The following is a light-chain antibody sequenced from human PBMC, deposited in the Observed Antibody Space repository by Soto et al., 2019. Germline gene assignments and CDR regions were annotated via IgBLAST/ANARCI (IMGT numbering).Light chain of an antibody. V-gene: IGKV1-5*01. CDR3: QHYNIYSPWT. Sequence: IPMTQSPPTLSASVGDRVTLTCRASQSINAWLAWYQQKPGKAPKLLIYDASSLQSGVPSRISGSGSGTEFTLTISGLQPDDFATYYCQHYNIYSPWTFGQGTKLDIK. J-gene: IGKJ1*01. CDR1: QSINAW. CDR2: DAS.